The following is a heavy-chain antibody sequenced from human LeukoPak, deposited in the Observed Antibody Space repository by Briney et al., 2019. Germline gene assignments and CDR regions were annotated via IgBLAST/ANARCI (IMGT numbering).Heavy chain of an antibody. J-gene: IGHJ4*02. V-gene: IGHV3-71*01. CDR1: GFTFTDHY. Sequence: GGSLRLSCAASGFTFTDHYMSWVRQAPGKGLEWVGFLKSTAFGGTTEYAASVKGRFTISRDDSDSIAYLQMNNLNTEDTAVYYCARSKYTRGANYFDYWGQGTLVTVSS. CDR2: LKSTAFGGTT. D-gene: IGHD4/OR15-4a*01. CDR3: ARSKYTRGANYFDY.